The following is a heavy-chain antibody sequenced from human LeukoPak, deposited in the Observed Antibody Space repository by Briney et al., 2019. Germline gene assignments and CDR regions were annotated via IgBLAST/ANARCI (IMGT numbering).Heavy chain of an antibody. CDR1: GGSISSGGYS. CDR2: IYHSGST. Sequence: SQTLSLTCAVSGGSISSGGYSWSWLRQPPGKGLEWIGYIYHSGSTYYNPSLKSRVTISVDRSKNQFSLKLSSVTAADTAVYYCARDRYTAFDIWGQGTMVTGSS. J-gene: IGHJ3*02. CDR3: ARDRYTAFDI. D-gene: IGHD3-16*02. V-gene: IGHV4-30-2*01.